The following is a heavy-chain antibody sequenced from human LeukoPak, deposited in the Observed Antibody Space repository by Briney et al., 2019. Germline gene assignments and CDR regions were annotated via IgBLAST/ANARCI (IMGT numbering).Heavy chain of an antibody. J-gene: IGHJ4*02. D-gene: IGHD6-13*01. CDR2: ISAYNGNT. Sequence: ASVKVSCKASGYTFTSYGISWVRQAPGQGLEWMGWISAYNGNTDYAQKLQGRVTMTTDTSTSTAYMELRSLRSDDTAVYYCARAYIVGAAAGHDYWGQGTLVTVSS. CDR1: GYTFTSYG. CDR3: ARAYIVGAAAGHDY. V-gene: IGHV1-18*01.